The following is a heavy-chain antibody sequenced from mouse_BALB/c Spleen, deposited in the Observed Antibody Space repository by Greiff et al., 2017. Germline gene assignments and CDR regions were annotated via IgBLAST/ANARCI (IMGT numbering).Heavy chain of an antibody. Sequence: VQLQQSGPELVKPGASVKISCKASGYSFTGYFMNWVMQSHGKSLEWIGRINPYNGDTFYNQKFKGKATLTVDKSSSTAHMELRSLASEDSAVYYCARYGRGSYGYFDVWGEGTAVTVAS. V-gene: IGHV1-20*02. J-gene: IGHJ1*01. CDR1: GYSFTGYF. D-gene: IGHD1-1*02. CDR3: ARYGRGSYGYFDV. CDR2: INPYNGDT.